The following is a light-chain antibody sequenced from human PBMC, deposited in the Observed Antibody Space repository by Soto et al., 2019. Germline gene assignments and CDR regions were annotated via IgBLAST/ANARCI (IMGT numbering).Light chain of an antibody. J-gene: IGLJ3*02. Sequence: QSALTQPRSVSGSPGQSVTLSCTGTSSDVGGYNYVSWYQQHPGKAPKLLIYDVSKGPSGVPDRFSGSKSGNTASLTISGLQAEDEADYYRCSYAGRSWVFGGGTMLTVL. CDR3: CSYAGRSWV. CDR1: SSDVGGYNY. CDR2: DVS. V-gene: IGLV2-11*01.